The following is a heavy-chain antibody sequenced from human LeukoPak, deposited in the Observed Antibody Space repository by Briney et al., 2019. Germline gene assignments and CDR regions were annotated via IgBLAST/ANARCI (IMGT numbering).Heavy chain of an antibody. CDR3: ARGRRIAVMDY. Sequence: SETLSLTCAVYGGSFSGYYWSWIRQLPGKGLEWIGEINHSGSTNYNPSLKSRVTISVDTSKNQFSLKLSSVTAADTAVYYCARGRRIAVMDYWGQGTLVTVSS. J-gene: IGHJ4*02. V-gene: IGHV4-34*01. CDR2: INHSGST. CDR1: GGSFSGYY. D-gene: IGHD6-19*01.